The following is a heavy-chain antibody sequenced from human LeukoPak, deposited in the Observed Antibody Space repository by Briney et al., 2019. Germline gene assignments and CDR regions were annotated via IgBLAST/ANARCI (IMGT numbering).Heavy chain of an antibody. CDR3: ARESPLYDSSGYYAY. J-gene: IGHJ4*02. CDR2: IYTSGST. V-gene: IGHV4-61*02. CDR1: GGSISSGSYY. Sequence: PSETLSLTCTVSGGSISSGSYYWRWIRQPAGKGLEWIGRIYTSGSTNYNPSLKSRVTISVDPSKNQFSLKLSSVTAADTAVYYCARESPLYDSSGYYAYWGQGTLVTVSS. D-gene: IGHD3-22*01.